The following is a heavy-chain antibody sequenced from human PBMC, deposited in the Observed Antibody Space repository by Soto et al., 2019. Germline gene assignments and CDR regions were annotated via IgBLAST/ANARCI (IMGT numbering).Heavy chain of an antibody. D-gene: IGHD1-26*01. V-gene: IGHV1-8*01. CDR1: EYTFVNHD. CDR3: ARVCGRWPHEKLGEY. Sequence: QVQLVQSGAELKEPGASVKVSCTASEYTFVNHDINWVLQAPGRGLEWMGWMNPNSGNSGFAQKFQDRVTMTRDTTRDTAYMELRNLRSEDTAVYYCARVCGRWPHEKLGEYWGQGTLVTVS. J-gene: IGHJ4*02. CDR2: MNPNSGNS.